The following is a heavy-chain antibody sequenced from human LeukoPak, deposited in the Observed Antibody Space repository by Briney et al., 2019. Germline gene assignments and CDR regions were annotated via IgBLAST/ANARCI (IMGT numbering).Heavy chain of an antibody. CDR3: AKGLLNVAAAGIDY. CDR2: ISGSGGST. CDR1: GFTFSSDA. D-gene: IGHD6-13*01. J-gene: IGHJ4*02. Sequence: GGSLRLSCAASGFTFSSDAMSWVRQAPGKGLEWVSAISGSGGSTYYADSVKGRFTISRDNSKNTLYLQMNCLRAEDTAVYYCAKGLLNVAAAGIDYWGQGTLVTVSS. V-gene: IGHV3-23*01.